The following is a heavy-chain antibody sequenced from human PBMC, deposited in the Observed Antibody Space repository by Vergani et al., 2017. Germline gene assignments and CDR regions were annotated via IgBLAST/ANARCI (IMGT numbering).Heavy chain of an antibody. CDR2: TWNDGNNK. Sequence: QVQLLESGGGVVQPGRSLRLSCAASGFTFNQYGMHWVRRAPGKGLEWVAVTWNDGNNKQYADSVKGRFTISRDNSKSTMYLQMNSLRDEDTGVYYCARDLRLLYNRFDPWGQGTLVSDSS. D-gene: IGHD1-14*01. CDR1: GFTFNQYG. V-gene: IGHV3-33*08. J-gene: IGHJ5*02. CDR3: ARDLRLLYNRFDP.